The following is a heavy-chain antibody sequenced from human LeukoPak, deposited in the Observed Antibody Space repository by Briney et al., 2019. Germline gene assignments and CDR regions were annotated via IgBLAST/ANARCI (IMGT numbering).Heavy chain of an antibody. D-gene: IGHD3-22*01. J-gene: IGHJ3*02. Sequence: GGSLRLSCAASAFTFSSYAMSWVRQAPGKGLEWVSAISGSGDSTYYADSVKGRFTISRDNSKNTLYLQMNSLRAEDTAVYYCARELGVGVIGDAFDMWGQGTMVTVSS. CDR1: AFTFSSYA. V-gene: IGHV3-23*01. CDR3: ARELGVGVIGDAFDM. CDR2: ISGSGDST.